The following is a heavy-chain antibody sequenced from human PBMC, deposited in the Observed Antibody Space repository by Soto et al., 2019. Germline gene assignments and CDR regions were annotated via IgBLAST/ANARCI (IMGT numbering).Heavy chain of an antibody. CDR2: IKSKTDGGTT. Sequence: GLSLRLSCAASVFTFSNAWINCVLPTPVKVLEWVVRIKSKTDGGTTDYAEPVKGRFAISRDDSNNMVYLQMNSLKIEDTAVYYCTTDSYSTIIIVRFDYWGHGTLVTVSS. J-gene: IGHJ4*01. V-gene: IGHV3-15*07. D-gene: IGHD3-22*01. CDR1: VFTFSNAW. CDR3: TTDSYSTIIIVRFDY.